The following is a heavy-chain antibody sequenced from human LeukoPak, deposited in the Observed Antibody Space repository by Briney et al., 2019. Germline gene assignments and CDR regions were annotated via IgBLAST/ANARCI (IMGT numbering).Heavy chain of an antibody. CDR3: ARGFTMVRGAYTAFGY. V-gene: IGHV3-74*01. Sequence: SGGSLRLSCAASGFTCSNYWMHWIRQAPGKGLVWVSRIDSDDSSTSYADSVKGRFTIFRDNAKNTLYLQMNSLRAEDTAVYYCARGFTMVRGAYTAFGYWGQGTLVTVSS. CDR1: GFTCSNYW. D-gene: IGHD3-10*01. CDR2: IDSDDSST. J-gene: IGHJ4*02.